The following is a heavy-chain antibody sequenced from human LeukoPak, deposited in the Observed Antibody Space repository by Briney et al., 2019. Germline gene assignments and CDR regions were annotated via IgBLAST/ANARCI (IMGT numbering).Heavy chain of an antibody. D-gene: IGHD3-22*01. J-gene: IGHJ4*02. CDR1: GFTFSSYA. Sequence: GGSLRLSCAASGFTFSSYAMHWVRQAPGKGLEWVAVISYDGSNKCYADSVKGRFTISRDNSKNTLYLQMNSLRAEDTAVYYCARDQGGIEVTHFDYWGQGTLVTVSS. CDR3: ARDQGGIEVTHFDY. V-gene: IGHV3-30-3*01. CDR2: ISYDGSNK.